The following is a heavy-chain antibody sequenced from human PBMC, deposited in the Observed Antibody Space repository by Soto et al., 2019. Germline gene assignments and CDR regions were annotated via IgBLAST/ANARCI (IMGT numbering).Heavy chain of an antibody. Sequence: QVQLVQSGVEVKKPVASVKVSCKASGYTFTSHAISWVRQAPGQGLEWMGWISAYNGKTNYAQNLRGRITMTTDASTRTADMELRSLRYDDTAMYYCARDFTGWPPDGVDYWGQGIQVTVSS. D-gene: IGHD3-16*01. J-gene: IGHJ4*02. CDR3: ARDFTGWPPDGVDY. V-gene: IGHV1-18*01. CDR1: GYTFTSHA. CDR2: ISAYNGKT.